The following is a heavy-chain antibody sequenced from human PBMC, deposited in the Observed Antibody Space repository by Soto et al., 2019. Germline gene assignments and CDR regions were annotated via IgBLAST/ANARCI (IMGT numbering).Heavy chain of an antibody. V-gene: IGHV4-30-2*05. CDR3: ASVLPPYYYDSSGYVDY. J-gene: IGHJ4*02. CDR2: IYHSGST. D-gene: IGHD3-22*01. CDR1: GGSISSGGYS. Sequence: SETLSLTCAVSGGSISSGGYSWSWIRQPPGKGLEWIGYIYHSGSTYYNPSLKSRVTISVDTSKNQFSLKLSSVTAADTAVYYCASVLPPYYYDSSGYVDYWGQGTLVTVSS.